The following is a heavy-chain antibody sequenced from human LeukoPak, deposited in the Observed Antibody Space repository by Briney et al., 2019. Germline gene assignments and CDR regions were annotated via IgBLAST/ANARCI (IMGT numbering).Heavy chain of an antibody. V-gene: IGHV1-18*01. CDR1: GYTFTSYG. CDR3: ARDVPSKSGSYSRYYYYGMDV. D-gene: IGHD1-26*01. CDR2: ISAYNGNT. J-gene: IGHJ6*02. Sequence: ASVKVSCKASGYTFTSYGISWVRQAPGQGLEWMGWISAYNGNTNYAQKLQGRVTMTTDTSTSTAYMELRSLRSDDTAVYYCARDVPSKSGSYSRYYYYGMDVWGQGTTVTVSS.